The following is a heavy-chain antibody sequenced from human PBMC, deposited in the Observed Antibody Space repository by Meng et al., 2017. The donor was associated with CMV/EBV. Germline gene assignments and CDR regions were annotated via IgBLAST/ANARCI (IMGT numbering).Heavy chain of an antibody. CDR2: IRYDGSNK. Sequence: GESLKISCAASGFTFSSYGMHWVRQAPGKGLEWVAFIRYDGSNKYYADSVKGRFTISRDNSKNTLYLQMNSLRAEDTAVYYCAKVDRDIVVVPAAMGMDVWGQGTTVTVSS. D-gene: IGHD2-2*01. CDR1: GFTFSSYG. V-gene: IGHV3-30*02. CDR3: AKVDRDIVVVPAAMGMDV. J-gene: IGHJ6*02.